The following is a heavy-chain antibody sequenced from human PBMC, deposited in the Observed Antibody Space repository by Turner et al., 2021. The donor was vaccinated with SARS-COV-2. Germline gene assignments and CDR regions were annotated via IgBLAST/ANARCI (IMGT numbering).Heavy chain of an antibody. J-gene: IGHJ6*02. CDR2: INGDGSST. CDR3: AKRENGLGV. Sequence: EVQLVESGGGLVQPGGSLRLSCAASGFSFSNYWMHWVRQAPGKGLVLVSRINGDGSSTTYADSVKGRFTISRDNANNALYLQMNSLRAEDTAVYYCAKRENGLGVWGQGTTVTVSS. V-gene: IGHV3-74*01. CDR1: GFSFSNYW.